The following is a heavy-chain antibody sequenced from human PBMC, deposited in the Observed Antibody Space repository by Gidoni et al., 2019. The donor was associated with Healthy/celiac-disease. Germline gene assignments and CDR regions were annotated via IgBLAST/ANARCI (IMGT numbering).Heavy chain of an antibody. CDR1: GFPFSSYW. J-gene: IGHJ4*02. V-gene: IGHV3-74*01. CDR3: ARDLLDYYDSGGKAFDY. CDR2: INSDGTST. D-gene: IGHD3-22*01. Sequence: EVQLVESGGGLVQPGGSLRLSCAASGFPFSSYWMHWGRQVPGKGLVWVSLINSDGTSTSYADSVKGRFTISRDNAKNTLYLQMNSLRVEDTAVYYCARDLLDYYDSGGKAFDYWGQGTLVTVSS.